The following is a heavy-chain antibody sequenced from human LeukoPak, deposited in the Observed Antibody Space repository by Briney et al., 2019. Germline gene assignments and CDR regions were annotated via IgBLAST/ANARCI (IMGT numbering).Heavy chain of an antibody. D-gene: IGHD3-10*01. Sequence: PGGSLRLSCAASGFTVSSNYMSWVRQAPGKGLEYVSAISSNGGSTYYANSVKGRFTISRDNSKNTLYLQMGSLRAEDMAVYYCAREPWFGAAREFDYWGQGTLVTVSS. CDR1: GFTVSSNY. CDR2: ISSNGGST. J-gene: IGHJ4*02. CDR3: AREPWFGAAREFDY. V-gene: IGHV3-64*01.